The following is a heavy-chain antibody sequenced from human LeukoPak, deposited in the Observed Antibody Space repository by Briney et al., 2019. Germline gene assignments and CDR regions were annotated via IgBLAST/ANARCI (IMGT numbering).Heavy chain of an antibody. CDR2: ISWNSGSI. D-gene: IGHD6-19*01. CDR3: AKDIGIAVAGTGTPDY. J-gene: IGHJ4*02. CDR1: GFTFDDYA. Sequence: SLRLSCAASGFTFDDYAMHWVRQAPGKGLEWVSGISWNSGSIGYADSVKGRFTISRDNAKNSLYLQMNSLRAEDTALYYCAKDIGIAVAGTGTPDYWGQGTLVTVSS. V-gene: IGHV3-9*01.